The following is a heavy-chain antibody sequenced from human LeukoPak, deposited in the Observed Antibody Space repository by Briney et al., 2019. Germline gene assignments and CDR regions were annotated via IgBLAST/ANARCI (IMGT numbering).Heavy chain of an antibody. V-gene: IGHV4-39*01. D-gene: IGHD2-2*01. CDR3: ARHYLSDGILSTFDP. CDR1: GFTFSSYW. CDR2: IYYRGST. Sequence: GSLRLSCAASGFTFSSYWMSWVRQPPGKGLEWIGTIYYRGSTYPNPSLNSRVTISLDTSKNQFSLRLRSVTAADTALYYCARHYLSDGILSTFDPWGQGTLVTVSS. J-gene: IGHJ5*02.